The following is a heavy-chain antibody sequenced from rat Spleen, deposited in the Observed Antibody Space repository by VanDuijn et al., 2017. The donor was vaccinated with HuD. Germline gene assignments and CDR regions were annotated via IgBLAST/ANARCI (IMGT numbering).Heavy chain of an antibody. CDR3: ARHGGLRNWFAY. V-gene: IGHV5S13*01. J-gene: IGHJ3*01. Sequence: EVKLVESGGALVQPGRPLKISCADSELNFSDYDMAWVRQTPAKGLEWIASISTGGTNTYYRDSVKGRFTISRDDAKNNQYLQMDSLRSEDTATYYCARHGGLRNWFAYWGQGTLVTVSS. D-gene: IGHD1-11*01. CDR1: ELNFSDYD. CDR2: ISTGGTNT.